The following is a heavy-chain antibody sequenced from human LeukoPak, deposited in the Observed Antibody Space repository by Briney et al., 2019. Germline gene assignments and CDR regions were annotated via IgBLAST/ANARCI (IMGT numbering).Heavy chain of an antibody. CDR2: IYNSGRT. Sequence: SETLSLTCTVSGDSVSSPNYYWNWIRQPPGKGLEWIGYIYNSGRTNYNPSLKSRVTISVDTSKNQVSLKLSSVIAADTAVYYCARVQYWGFLDYWGQGTLVTVSS. D-gene: IGHD7-27*01. J-gene: IGHJ4*02. CDR3: ARVQYWGFLDY. CDR1: GDSVSSPNYY. V-gene: IGHV4-61*01.